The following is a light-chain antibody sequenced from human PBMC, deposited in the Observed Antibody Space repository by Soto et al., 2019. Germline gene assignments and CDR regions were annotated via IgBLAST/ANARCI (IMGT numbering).Light chain of an antibody. CDR3: QHRSNWPLT. V-gene: IGKV3-15*01. CDR1: QSVSSD. J-gene: IGKJ4*01. Sequence: EIVLTQSPATLSVSPGERATLSCRASQSVSSDLAWYQQKPGQAPRLLIYGASTRATGIPARFSGSGSETEFALTITSLQSEDFAVYYCQHRSNWPLTFGGGTKVEIK. CDR2: GAS.